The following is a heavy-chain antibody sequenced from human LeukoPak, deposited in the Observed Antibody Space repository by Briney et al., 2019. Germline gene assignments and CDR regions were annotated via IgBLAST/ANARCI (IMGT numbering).Heavy chain of an antibody. Sequence: GGSLRLSCAASGFTFSSYAMHWVRQAPGKGLEGVGVISYDGSNKYYADSGKGRFTISRENCKKTVYLQMNRLRGEEAGVYYCARVGYSGYATIPYFDYWGQGTLVTVSS. D-gene: IGHD5-12*01. CDR1: GFTFSSYA. CDR2: ISYDGSNK. J-gene: IGHJ4*02. CDR3: ARVGYSGYATIPYFDY. V-gene: IGHV3-30-3*01.